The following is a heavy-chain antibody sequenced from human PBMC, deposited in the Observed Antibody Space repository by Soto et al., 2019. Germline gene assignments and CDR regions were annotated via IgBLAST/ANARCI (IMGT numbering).Heavy chain of an antibody. D-gene: IGHD6-6*01. Sequence: ASVKVSCKASGFSFTGYYIHWLRQAPGQGLEWMGWINAHSGGTEYAQKFQGRVTLTRDTSIATAYLTLTSLTSDDTALYYCAKDLTRQLAYWLDPWGEGTQVTVSS. CDR3: AKDLTRQLAYWLDP. CDR2: INAHSGGT. J-gene: IGHJ5*02. V-gene: IGHV1-2*02. CDR1: GFSFTGYY.